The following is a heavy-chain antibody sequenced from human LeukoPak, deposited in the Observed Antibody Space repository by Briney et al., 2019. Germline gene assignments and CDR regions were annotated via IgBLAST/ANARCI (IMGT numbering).Heavy chain of an antibody. CDR1: GFTFSSYW. J-gene: IGHJ4*02. Sequence: PGGSLRLSCAASGFTFSSYWMSWVRQAPGKGLEWVANIKQDGSENYYVDSVRGRFTISRDNAKNSLYLQMNSLRAEDTAVYYCARDPYYDFWSGYPDNWGQGTLVTVSS. CDR2: IKQDGSEN. V-gene: IGHV3-7*01. CDR3: ARDPYYDFWSGYPDN. D-gene: IGHD3-3*01.